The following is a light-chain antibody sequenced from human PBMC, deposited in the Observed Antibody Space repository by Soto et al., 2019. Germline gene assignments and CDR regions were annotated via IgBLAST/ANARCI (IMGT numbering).Light chain of an antibody. CDR3: QQYHTFSIA. CDR2: DSS. J-gene: IGKJ5*01. V-gene: IGKV1-5*01. Sequence: DIQMTQSPSTLSASVGDSVTVTCRASQSISTWLAWYQQKPGRAPKLLIYDSSSLESGVXXXXXXXXXXXXXXXXISGLQPDDFATYYCQQYHTFSIAFGQGTRLEIK. CDR1: QSISTW.